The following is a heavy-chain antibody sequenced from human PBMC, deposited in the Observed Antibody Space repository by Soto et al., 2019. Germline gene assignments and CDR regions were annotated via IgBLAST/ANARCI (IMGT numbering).Heavy chain of an antibody. CDR2: VSASGARA. D-gene: IGHD4-17*01. J-gene: IGHJ3*02. V-gene: IGHV3-23*01. CDR1: GFTFSSFA. Sequence: VQLLESGGGLVQPGGSLRLSCTVSGFTFSSFAMSWVRQAPGKGLEWVSGVSASGARAYYADSVKGRFTISRDNYKNTLSLEMNSLRVEDTALYYCAKDPNGDYVGAFDIWGQGTMVTVSS. CDR3: AKDPNGDYVGAFDI.